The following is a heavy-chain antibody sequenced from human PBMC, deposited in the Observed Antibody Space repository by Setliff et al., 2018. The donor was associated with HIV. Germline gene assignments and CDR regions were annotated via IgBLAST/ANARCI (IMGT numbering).Heavy chain of an antibody. CDR1: GFTFGSYA. Sequence: GGSLRLSCAGSGFTFGSYAMSWVRQAPGKGLEWVSIVYSGGSSTYYADSVKGRFTISRDDSKKTLYLQMNSLRVKDTAIYYCAKDPPLSYSSGWYYFDYWGQGTLVTVSS. CDR3: AKDPPLSYSSGWYYFDY. V-gene: IGHV3-23*03. J-gene: IGHJ4*02. CDR2: VYSGGSST. D-gene: IGHD6-19*01.